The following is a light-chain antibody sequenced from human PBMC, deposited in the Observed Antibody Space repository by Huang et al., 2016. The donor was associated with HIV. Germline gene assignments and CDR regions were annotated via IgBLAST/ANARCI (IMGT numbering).Light chain of an antibody. CDR2: DTS. Sequence: EVVLTQSPSILSLSLGGTGTISCKASQRVGSYVAWYQQRPGQSPRLLLYDTSNRAAGIPSRFSGSGSGTDFTLTISGLESEDLGVFYCQQRSTWPLTFGVGTKLA. V-gene: IGKV3-11*01. CDR1: QRVGSY. J-gene: IGKJ4*01. CDR3: QQRSTWPLT.